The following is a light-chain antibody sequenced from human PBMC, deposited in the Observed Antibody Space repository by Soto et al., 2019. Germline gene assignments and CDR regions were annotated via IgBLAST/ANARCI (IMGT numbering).Light chain of an antibody. J-gene: IGKJ4*01. V-gene: IGKV3-20*01. CDR1: QSVPKNY. Sequence: EIVLTQSPGTLSLSPGEGATLSCRASQSVPKNYLGWYKQKTGQAPRLLISDASNRATDVPDRFSGSGSETDFTLTISGLEPEDFAVYYCQQYATAPLTFGGGTKLEIK. CDR3: QQYATAPLT. CDR2: DAS.